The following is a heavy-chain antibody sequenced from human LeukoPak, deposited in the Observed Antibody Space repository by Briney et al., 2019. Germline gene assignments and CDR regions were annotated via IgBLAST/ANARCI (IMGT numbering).Heavy chain of an antibody. CDR2: IIPIFGTA. J-gene: IGHJ3*02. V-gene: IGHV1-69*13. CDR1: GYTFTSYH. CDR3: ARGAPNDAFDI. Sequence: SVKVSCKASGYTFTSYHIDWVRQAPGQGPEWMGGIIPIFGTANYAQKFQGRVTITADESTSTAYMELSSLRSEDTAVYYCARGAPNDAFDIWGQGTMVTVSS.